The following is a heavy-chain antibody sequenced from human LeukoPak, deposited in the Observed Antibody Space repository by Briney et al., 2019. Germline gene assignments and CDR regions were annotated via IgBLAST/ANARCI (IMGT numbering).Heavy chain of an antibody. V-gene: IGHV3-30*02. CDR2: TRYDGSNN. Sequence: GGSLRLSCAASGFTFSSYDMHWVRQAPGKGLEWVAVTRYDGSNNYYADSVKGRFTISRDNSKNTLYLQMNSLRPEDTAVYYCAKDTGRRIFGVAYDAFDIWGQGTMVTVSS. D-gene: IGHD3-3*01. CDR1: GFTFSSYD. CDR3: AKDTGRRIFGVAYDAFDI. J-gene: IGHJ3*02.